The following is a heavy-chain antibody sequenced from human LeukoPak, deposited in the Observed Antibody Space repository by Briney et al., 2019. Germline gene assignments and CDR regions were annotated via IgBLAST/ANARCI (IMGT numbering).Heavy chain of an antibody. J-gene: IGHJ6*02. V-gene: IGHV3-23*01. CDR3: AKGPRYCSSTSCYRVPNYYYGMDV. D-gene: IGHD2-2*01. Sequence: YYADSVKGRFTISRDNSKNTLFLQMNSLRAEDTAVYYCAKGPRYCSSTSCYRVPNYYYGMDVWGQGTTVTVSS.